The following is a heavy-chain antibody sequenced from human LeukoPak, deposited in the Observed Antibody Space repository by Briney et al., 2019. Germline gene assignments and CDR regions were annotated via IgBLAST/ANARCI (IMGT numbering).Heavy chain of an antibody. CDR2: INHSGST. CDR3: ARHSPYYYDSSGLDY. D-gene: IGHD3-22*01. J-gene: IGHJ4*02. Sequence: PLETLSLACAVYGGSFSGYYWSWIRQPPGKGLEWIGEINHSGSTNYNPSLKSRVTISVDTSKNQFSLKLSSVTAADTAVYYCARHSPYYYDSSGLDYWGQGTLVTVSS. CDR1: GGSFSGYY. V-gene: IGHV4-34*01.